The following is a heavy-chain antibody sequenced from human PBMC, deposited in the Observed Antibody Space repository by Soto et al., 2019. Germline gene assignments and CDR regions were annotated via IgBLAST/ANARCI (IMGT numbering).Heavy chain of an antibody. CDR1: GFAFNNYG. J-gene: IGHJ4*02. D-gene: IGHD2-2*01. CDR2: ISKSDYT. Sequence: GGSLRLSCTVSGFAFNNYGISWVRQAPGKGLEWVSSISKSDYTYYSDSVKGRFTISRDNARNSVSLQMNTLRVEDTAVYYCAREDSIIIPAVSDFWGQGTLVTVSS. CDR3: AREDSIIIPAVSDF. V-gene: IGHV3-21*01.